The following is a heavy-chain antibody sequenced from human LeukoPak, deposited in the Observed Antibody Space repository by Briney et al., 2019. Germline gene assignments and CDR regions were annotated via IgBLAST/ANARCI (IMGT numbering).Heavy chain of an antibody. V-gene: IGHV4-4*02. CDR2: IYHSGST. CDR1: GGSISSSNW. Sequence: PSETLSLTCAVSGGSISSSNWWSWVRQPPGKGLEWIGEIYHSGSTNYNPSLKSRVTISVDKSKNQFSLKLSSVTAADTAVYYCAGTGIGEAATPSLDYWGQGTLVTVSS. J-gene: IGHJ4*02. CDR3: AGTGIGEAATPSLDY. D-gene: IGHD2-15*01.